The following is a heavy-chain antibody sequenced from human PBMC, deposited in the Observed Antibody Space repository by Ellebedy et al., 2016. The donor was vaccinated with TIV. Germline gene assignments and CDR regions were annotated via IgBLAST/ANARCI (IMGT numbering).Heavy chain of an antibody. J-gene: IGHJ4*02. CDR1: GYTFSSYA. CDR2: INAGGVII. CDR3: ARFRYTSAWHLGHNGLDC. V-gene: IGHV3-23*01. D-gene: IGHD6-19*01. Sequence: PSETLSLTCAGSGYTFSSYAMSWVRQAPGKGLEWVSGINAGGVIIAYADSVKGRFTISRYNAAQSLYLQINNLRADDTAVYYCARFRYTSAWHLGHNGLDCWGQGTLVSVSS.